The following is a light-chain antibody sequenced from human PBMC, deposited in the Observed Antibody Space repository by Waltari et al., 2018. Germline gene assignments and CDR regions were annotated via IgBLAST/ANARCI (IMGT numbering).Light chain of an antibody. CDR3: HQYGSPPGT. J-gene: IGKJ1*01. Sequence: EIVLTQSPATLSLSPGERATLSCRASQSVRSYLAWYQQKPGQAPRLLIYDTSNRASGIPARFSGSGSGTDFSLSISSLEPEDFAVFYCHQYGSPPGTFGQGTKVEIK. V-gene: IGKV3-11*01. CDR1: QSVRSY. CDR2: DTS.